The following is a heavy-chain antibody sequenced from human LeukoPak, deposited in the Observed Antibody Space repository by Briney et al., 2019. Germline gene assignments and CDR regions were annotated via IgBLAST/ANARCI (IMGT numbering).Heavy chain of an antibody. Sequence: AGGSLRLSCAASGITFSRFWMSWVRQAPGKGLQWVANINQDGSEKHYVDSVKGRFTISRDNAENSLYLQMNSLRAEDTAVYYCAKDRRGYGSGSYYIKFRPHYYYGMDVWGQGTTVTVSS. J-gene: IGHJ6*02. CDR1: GITFSRFW. D-gene: IGHD3-10*01. CDR3: AKDRRGYGSGSYYIKFRPHYYYGMDV. V-gene: IGHV3-7*03. CDR2: INQDGSEK.